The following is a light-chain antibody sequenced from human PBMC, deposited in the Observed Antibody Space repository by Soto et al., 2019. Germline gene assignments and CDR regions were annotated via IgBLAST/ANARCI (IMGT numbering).Light chain of an antibody. J-gene: IGLJ1*01. CDR1: SSNIGAGYD. V-gene: IGLV1-40*01. CDR2: DTT. CDR3: QSFYTNLSHSYV. Sequence: QSVLTQPPSVSGAPGQRVTISCTGSSSNIGAGYDVHWYQQLPGTAPKLLIYDTTNRASGVPDRFSGSKSGSSASLAITGLQAEDEADYYCQSFYTNLSHSYVFGTGTKLTVL.